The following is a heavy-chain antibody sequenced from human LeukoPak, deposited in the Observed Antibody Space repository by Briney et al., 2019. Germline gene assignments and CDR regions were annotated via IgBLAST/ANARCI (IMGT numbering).Heavy chain of an antibody. V-gene: IGHV4-34*01. J-gene: IGHJ5*02. D-gene: IGHD6-13*01. CDR2: INHSGST. CDR3: ARGQDRWYRYNWFDP. Sequence: PSETLSLTCAVYGGSFSGYYWSWIRQPPGKGLEWIGEINHSGSTNYNPSLKSRVTISVDTSKNQFSLKLSSVTAADTAVYYCARGQDRWYRYNWFDPWGQGTLVTVSS. CDR1: GGSFSGYY.